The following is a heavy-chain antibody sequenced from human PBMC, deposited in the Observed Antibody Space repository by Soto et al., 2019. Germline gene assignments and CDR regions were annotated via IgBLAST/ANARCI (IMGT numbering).Heavy chain of an antibody. D-gene: IGHD5-12*01. Sequence: ASVKVSCKASGYTFTSYYMHWVRQAPGQGLEWMGIINPSGGSTSYAQKFQGGVTMTRDTSTSTVYMELSSLRSEDTAVYYCARAGMATIPHYFFDYWGQGTLVTVSS. V-gene: IGHV1-46*01. J-gene: IGHJ4*02. CDR1: GYTFTSYY. CDR2: INPSGGST. CDR3: ARAGMATIPHYFFDY.